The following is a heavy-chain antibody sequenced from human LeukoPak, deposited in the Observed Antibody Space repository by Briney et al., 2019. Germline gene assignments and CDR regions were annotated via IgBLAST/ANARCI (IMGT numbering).Heavy chain of an antibody. D-gene: IGHD3-10*01. J-gene: IGHJ4*02. CDR1: GFTFSSYW. CDR3: AKEDGNYGSGRYYYFDY. Sequence: PGGSLRLSCAASGFTFSSYWMHWVRQAPGKGLEWVSRVNSDESSTTYADSVKGRFTISRDNSKSTLYLVMNSLRAEDTAVYYCAKEDGNYGSGRYYYFDYWGQGTLVTVSS. CDR2: VNSDESST. V-gene: IGHV3-74*01.